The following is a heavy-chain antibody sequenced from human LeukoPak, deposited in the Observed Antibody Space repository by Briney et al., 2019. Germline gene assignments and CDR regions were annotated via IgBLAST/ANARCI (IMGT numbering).Heavy chain of an antibody. Sequence: SETLSLTCTVSGGSISSGSYYWSWIRQPPGKGLEWIAYIYSTGNTNYNPSLKSRVTISVDTSKKQFSLKLSSVTPADTAVYYCARGSLGAAAEVDYWGQGTLVTVSS. CDR2: IYSTGNT. V-gene: IGHV4-61*01. CDR1: GGSISSGSYY. CDR3: ARGSLGAAAEVDY. J-gene: IGHJ4*02. D-gene: IGHD6-13*01.